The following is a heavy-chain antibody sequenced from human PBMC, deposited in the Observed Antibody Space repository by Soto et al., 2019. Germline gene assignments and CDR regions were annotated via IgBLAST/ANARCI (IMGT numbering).Heavy chain of an antibody. J-gene: IGHJ4*02. D-gene: IGHD6-6*01. CDR2: VHYSGST. Sequence: SETLSLTCVVSGGSISSHYWSWIRQPPGSGLEWIGFVHYSGSTNYSPSLKSRVTMSVDTSKNQFFLNLTSVTAADTALYFCARRDYSTSSLGPFDYWGQGIMATVYS. CDR1: GGSISSHY. CDR3: ARRDYSTSSLGPFDY. V-gene: IGHV4-59*11.